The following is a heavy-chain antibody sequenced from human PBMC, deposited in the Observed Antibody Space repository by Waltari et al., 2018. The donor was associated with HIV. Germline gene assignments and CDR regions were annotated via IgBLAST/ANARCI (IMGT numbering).Heavy chain of an antibody. V-gene: IGHV4-39*01. J-gene: IGHJ5*02. CDR1: GGSISSSSYY. D-gene: IGHD6-13*01. Sequence: QLQLQESGPGLVKPSETLSLTCTVSGGSISSSSYYWGWIRQPPGKGLEWIGSIYYSGSTYYNPSLKSRVTISVDTSKNQFSLKLSSVTAADTAVYYCAREGYSSSWSTNWFDPWGQGTLVTVSS. CDR2: IYYSGST. CDR3: AREGYSSSWSTNWFDP.